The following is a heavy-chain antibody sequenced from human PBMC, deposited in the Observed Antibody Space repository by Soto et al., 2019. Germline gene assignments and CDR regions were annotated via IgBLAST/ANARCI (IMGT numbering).Heavy chain of an antibody. CDR2: IIPILGIA. Sequence: QVQLVQSGAEVKKPGSSVKVSCKASGGTFSSYTICWVRQAPGQGLEWMGRIIPILGIANYAQKFLGRVTIPADKSTSTSYMELSSLRSEDTAVDYCARGDYFDYWGQGTLVTVSS. CDR3: ARGDYFDY. CDR1: GGTFSSYT. J-gene: IGHJ4*02. V-gene: IGHV1-69*02.